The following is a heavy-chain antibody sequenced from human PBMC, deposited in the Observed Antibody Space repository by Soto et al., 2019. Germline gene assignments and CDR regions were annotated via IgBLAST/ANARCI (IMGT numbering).Heavy chain of an antibody. J-gene: IGHJ4*02. CDR1: GDSMMNDQVY. Sequence: VQLQESGPGLVKPSQTLSLTCTVSGDSMMNDQVYFSWMRQSPGKGLEWIAYINYSGSCYSNPSFKSPTSISIDASKNLFALKMNSVTVTDTAVYYCARLRLGDLSTDFDYWGQGILVTLSS. V-gene: IGHV4-30-4*01. D-gene: IGHD3-16*01. CDR3: ARLRLGDLSTDFDY. CDR2: INYSGSC.